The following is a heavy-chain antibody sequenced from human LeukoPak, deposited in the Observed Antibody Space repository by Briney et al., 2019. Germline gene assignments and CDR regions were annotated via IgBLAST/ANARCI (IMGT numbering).Heavy chain of an antibody. D-gene: IGHD6-13*01. J-gene: IGHJ4*02. V-gene: IGHV3-23*01. CDR1: GFTFSSYA. CDR2: ISGSGGSA. CDR3: ARVGLSAAPDY. Sequence: GGSLRLSCAASGFTFSSYAMNWVRQAPGKGLEWVSVISGSGGSAYYADSVKGRFTISRDNSKNTLYLQMNSLRAEDTAVYYCARVGLSAAPDYWGQGTLVTVSS.